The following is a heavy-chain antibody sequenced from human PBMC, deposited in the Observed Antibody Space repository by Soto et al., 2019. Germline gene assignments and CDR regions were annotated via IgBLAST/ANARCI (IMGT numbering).Heavy chain of an antibody. Sequence: VVSLIISCAASGFTFSSYAMSWVRQAPGKGLEWVSAISGSSTYYADSVKGRFTISRDNSKDTLYLQMNSLRAEDTAVYYCARAPRTYDFPYYFDNWGQGALVTVSS. J-gene: IGHJ4*02. V-gene: IGHV3-23*01. CDR3: ARAPRTYDFPYYFDN. D-gene: IGHD3-3*01. CDR2: ISGSST. CDR1: GFTFSSYA.